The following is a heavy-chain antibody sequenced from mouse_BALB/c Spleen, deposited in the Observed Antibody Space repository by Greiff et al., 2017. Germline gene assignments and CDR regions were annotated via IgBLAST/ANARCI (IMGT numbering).Heavy chain of an antibody. CDR3: ARLRDYDRYFDV. Sequence: EVKLQESGPSLVKPSQTLSLTCSVTGDSITSGYWNWIRKFPGNKLEYMGYISYSGSTYYNPSLKSRISITRDTSKNQYYLQLNSVTTEDTATYYCARLRDYDRYFDVWGAGTTVTVSS. CDR2: ISYSGST. CDR1: GDSITSGY. V-gene: IGHV3-8*02. J-gene: IGHJ1*01. D-gene: IGHD2-4*01.